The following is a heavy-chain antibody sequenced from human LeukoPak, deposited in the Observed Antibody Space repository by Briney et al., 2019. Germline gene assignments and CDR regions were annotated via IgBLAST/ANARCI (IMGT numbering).Heavy chain of an antibody. CDR3: ERLKWLRINWFDP. V-gene: IGHV4-59*08. CDR1: GGSITSYY. J-gene: IGHJ5*02. Sequence: SETLSLTWTVSGGSITSYYWSWIRPLPRKGLEWIGYIFYSGSTNYNPSLQSRVTISVDTTKNQFSLKLSSVTAADTAVCYCERLKWLRINWFDPWGQGTLVTVSS. D-gene: IGHD5-12*01. CDR2: IFYSGST.